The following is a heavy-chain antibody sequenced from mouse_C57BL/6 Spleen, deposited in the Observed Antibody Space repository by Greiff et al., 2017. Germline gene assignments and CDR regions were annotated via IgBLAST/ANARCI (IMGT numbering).Heavy chain of an antibody. D-gene: IGHD2-4*01. CDR2: VDPSDSYT. Sequence: QVQLQQPGAELVRPGTSVKLSCKASGYTFTSYWMHWVKQRPGQGLEWIGVVDPSDSYTNYNQKFKGKATLTVDTSSSTAYMQLSSLTSEDSEVYNWARSLGLREFDYWGKGTTLTVAS. CDR3: ARSLGLREFDY. V-gene: IGHV1-59*01. CDR1: GYTFTSYW. J-gene: IGHJ2*01.